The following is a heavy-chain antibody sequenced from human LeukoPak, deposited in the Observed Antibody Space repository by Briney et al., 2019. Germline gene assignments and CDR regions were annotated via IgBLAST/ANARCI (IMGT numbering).Heavy chain of an antibody. CDR2: ISGSGDST. D-gene: IGHD6-19*01. CDR1: GFTFSSYA. V-gene: IGHV3-23*01. CDR3: AKRAVAGTGRGFDI. Sequence: GGSLRLSCAASGFTFSSYAMNWVRQAPGKGLEWVSLISGSGDSTDYADSVKGWFTISRENSKNTLYLQINSLRADDTAVYYCAKRAVAGTGRGFDIWGQGTLVTVSS. J-gene: IGHJ3*02.